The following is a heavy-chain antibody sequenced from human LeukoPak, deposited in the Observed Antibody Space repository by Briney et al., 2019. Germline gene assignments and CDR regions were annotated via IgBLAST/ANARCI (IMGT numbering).Heavy chain of an antibody. CDR3: ARDRYSSGWSDY. D-gene: IGHD6-19*01. J-gene: IGHJ4*02. V-gene: IGHV1-2*02. Sequence: ASVKVSCKASGYTFTDYYMQWVRQAPGQGREWMGWINPNSGGTNYAQKFQGRVTMARDTSISTVYIEVSRLRSDDTAVYYCARDRYSSGWSDYWGQGTLVTVSS. CDR2: INPNSGGT. CDR1: GYTFTDYY.